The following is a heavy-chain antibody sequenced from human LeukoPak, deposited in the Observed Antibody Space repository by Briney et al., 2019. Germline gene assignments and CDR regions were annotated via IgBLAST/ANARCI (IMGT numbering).Heavy chain of an antibody. V-gene: IGHV1-3*01. CDR2: INAGNGNT. Sequence: ASVKVSCKASGYTFTSYAMHWVRQAPGQRLEWMGWINAGNGNTKYSQKFQGRVTITRDTSASTAYMELSSLRSEDTAVYYCARDRNGVAVLGYWGQGTLVTVSS. D-gene: IGHD6-19*01. J-gene: IGHJ4*02. CDR3: ARDRNGVAVLGY. CDR1: GYTFTSYA.